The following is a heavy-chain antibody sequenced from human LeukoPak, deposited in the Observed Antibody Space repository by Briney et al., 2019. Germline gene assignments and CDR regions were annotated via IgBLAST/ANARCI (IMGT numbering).Heavy chain of an antibody. J-gene: IGHJ4*02. CDR3: ARHPLIRANYFDY. CDR1: GGSISSYY. CDR2: IYYSGST. Sequence: SETLSLTCTVSGGSISSYYWSWIRQPPGKGLEWIGYIYYSGSTNYNPSLKSRVTISVDTSKNQFSLKLSSVTAADTAVYYCARHPLIRANYFDYWGQGTLVTVSS. V-gene: IGHV4-59*08.